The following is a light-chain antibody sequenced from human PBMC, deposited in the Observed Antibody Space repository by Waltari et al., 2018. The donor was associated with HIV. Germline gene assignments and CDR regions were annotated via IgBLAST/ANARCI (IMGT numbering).Light chain of an antibody. CDR2: DNN. V-gene: IGLV1-44*01. CDR3: ASWDDSLNGRV. CDR1: SSNIGTHP. J-gene: IGLJ3*02. Sequence: QSVLTQPPSASGTPGPRVTISCSGSSSNIGTHPVSWYQQLPGTAPNLLIYDNNKRPSGVPDRFSGSKSGTSASLAISGLQSEDEADYYCASWDDSLNGRVFGGGTKLTVL.